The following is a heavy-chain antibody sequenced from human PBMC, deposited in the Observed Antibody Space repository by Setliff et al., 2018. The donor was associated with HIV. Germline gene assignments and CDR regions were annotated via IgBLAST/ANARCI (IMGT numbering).Heavy chain of an antibody. Sequence: GGSLRLSCAASGFTFSSYAMSWVRQAPGKGLEWVSAISGSGGSTYYADSVKGRFTISRDNSKNTLYLQMNSLRAEDSAIYYCVKRRGGSCYSAMAVWGQGTTVTVSS. V-gene: IGHV3-23*01. J-gene: IGHJ6*02. D-gene: IGHD2-15*01. CDR3: VKRRGGSCYSAMAV. CDR2: ISGSGGST. CDR1: GFTFSSYA.